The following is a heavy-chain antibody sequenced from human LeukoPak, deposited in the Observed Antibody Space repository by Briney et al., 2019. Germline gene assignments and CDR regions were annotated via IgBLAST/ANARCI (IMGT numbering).Heavy chain of an antibody. CDR2: ISGSGSGSST. CDR3: AKSGYNRFDY. J-gene: IGHJ4*02. D-gene: IGHD5-24*01. V-gene: IGHV3-23*01. CDR1: GFTFSSSA. Sequence: AGGSLRLSCAASGFTFSSSAMSWVRQAPGKGVEWVSTISGSGSGSSTYYADSVKGRFTISRDNSKNTLYLQMNSLRAEDTAVYYCAKSGYNRFDYWGQGTLVTVSS.